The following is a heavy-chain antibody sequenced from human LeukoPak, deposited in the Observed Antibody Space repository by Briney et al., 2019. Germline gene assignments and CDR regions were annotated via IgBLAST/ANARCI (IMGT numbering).Heavy chain of an antibody. CDR1: GGSISSYY. D-gene: IGHD1-26*01. CDR3: ARLRGAAGLDY. V-gene: IGHV4-4*09. Sequence: PSETLSLTCTVSGGSISSYYWSWIRQPPGKGLEWIGYIYTSGSTNYNPSLKSRVTISVDTSKNQFSLKLSSVTAADTAVYYCARLRGAAGLDYWCQGTLVTVSS. CDR2: IYTSGST. J-gene: IGHJ4*02.